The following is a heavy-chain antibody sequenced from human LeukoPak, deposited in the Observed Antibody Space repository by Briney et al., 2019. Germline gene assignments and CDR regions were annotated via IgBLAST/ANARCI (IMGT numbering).Heavy chain of an antibody. CDR1: GGTFSSYA. D-gene: IGHD2-2*01. J-gene: IGHJ6*03. V-gene: IGHV1-69*05. Sequence: GSSVKVSCKASGGTFSSYAISWVRQAPGQGLEWMGGIIPIFGTANYAQKFQCTVTITTDESTSTAYMELSSLRSEDTAVYYCARVPAAPEGYYYYMDVWGKGTTVTVSS. CDR2: IIPIFGTA. CDR3: ARVPAAPEGYYYYMDV.